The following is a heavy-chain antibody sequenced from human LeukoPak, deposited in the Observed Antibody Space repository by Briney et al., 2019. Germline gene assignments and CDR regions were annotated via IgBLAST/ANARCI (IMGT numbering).Heavy chain of an antibody. V-gene: IGHV3-15*01. D-gene: IGHD2-2*01. J-gene: IGHJ4*02. Sequence: PGGSLRLSCAASGFTFSSYSMNWVRQAPGKGLEWVGRIKSKTDGGTTDYAAPIAGRFTISRDDSKNTLYLQMHSLKIEDTAVYYCSTMTVVPTDYWGQGTLVTVSS. CDR3: STMTVVPTDY. CDR2: IKSKTDGGTT. CDR1: GFTFSSYS.